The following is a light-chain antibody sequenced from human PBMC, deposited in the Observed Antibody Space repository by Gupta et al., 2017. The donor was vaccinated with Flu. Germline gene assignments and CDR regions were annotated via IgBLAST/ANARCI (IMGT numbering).Light chain of an antibody. V-gene: IGKV2D-29*01. CDR2: EVS. Sequence: ISCKSSQSLLHSDGKTYLYWYLQKPGQPPQLLIYEVSNRLSGVSDRFSGSGSGTEYTLKISRVKPEDVGVYYCMQTIHLPLTFGGGTKVEI. CDR3: MQTIHLPLT. J-gene: IGKJ4*01. CDR1: QSLLHSDGKTY.